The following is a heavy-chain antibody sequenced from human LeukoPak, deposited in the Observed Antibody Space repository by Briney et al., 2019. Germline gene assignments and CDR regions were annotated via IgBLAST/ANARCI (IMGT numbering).Heavy chain of an antibody. D-gene: IGHD2-21*02. V-gene: IGHV3-33*05. CDR2: ILYVVGKK. Sequence: GGSLKVSCEASGFTFSSYAMHWVRQAPGKGLEWVAVILYVVGKKYYADTVKGRFTISRDNSKNTLYLQMNSLRAEDTAVYYCTSHTGTGDAFRPFHIWGQGTMVTVSS. CDR1: GFTFSSYA. CDR3: TSHTGTGDAFRPFHI. J-gene: IGHJ3*02.